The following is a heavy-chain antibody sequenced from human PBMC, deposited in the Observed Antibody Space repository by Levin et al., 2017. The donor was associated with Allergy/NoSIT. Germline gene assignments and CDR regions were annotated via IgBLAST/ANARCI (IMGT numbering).Heavy chain of an antibody. CDR3: ARGVFGQQLVLYYDAFDI. J-gene: IGHJ3*02. V-gene: IGHV1-2*02. D-gene: IGHD6-13*01. Sequence: ASVKVSCKASGYTFTGYYMHWVRQAPGQGLEWMGWINPNSGGTNYAQKFQGRVTMTRDTSISTAYMELSRLRSDDTAVYYCARGVFGQQLVLYYDAFDIWGQGTMVTVSS. CDR2: INPNSGGT. CDR1: GYTFTGYY.